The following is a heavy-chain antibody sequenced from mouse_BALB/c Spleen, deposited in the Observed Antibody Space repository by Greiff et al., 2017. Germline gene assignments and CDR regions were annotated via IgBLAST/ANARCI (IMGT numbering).Heavy chain of an antibody. J-gene: IGHJ2*01. CDR3: ARTNYYGSSDNY. CDR2: IWWNDNK. D-gene: IGHD1-1*01. CDR1: GFSLSTYGIG. V-gene: IGHV8-11*01. Sequence: QVTLKVSGPGILQPSQTLSLTCSFSGFSLSTYGIGVGWIRQPSGKGLEWLAHIWWNDNKYYNTALKSRLTISKDTSNNQVFLKIASVDTADTATYYCARTNYYGSSDNYWGQGTTLTVSS.